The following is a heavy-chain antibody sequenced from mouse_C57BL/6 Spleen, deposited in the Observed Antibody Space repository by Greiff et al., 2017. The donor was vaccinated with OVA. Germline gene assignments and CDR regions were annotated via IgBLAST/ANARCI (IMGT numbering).Heavy chain of an antibody. CDR1: GYTFTDYY. D-gene: IGHD1-1*01. J-gene: IGHJ1*03. CDR3: ARSPFITTVDWYFDV. V-gene: IGHV1-26*01. Sequence: VQLQQSGPELVKPGASVKISCKASGYTFTDYYMNWVKQSHGKSLEWIGDINPNNGGTSYNQKFKGKATLTVDKSSSTAYMELRSLTSEDSAVYYCARSPFITTVDWYFDVWGTGTTVTVSS. CDR2: INPNNGGT.